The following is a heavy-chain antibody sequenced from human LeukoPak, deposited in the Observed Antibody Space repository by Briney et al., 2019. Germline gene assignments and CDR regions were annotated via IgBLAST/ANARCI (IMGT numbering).Heavy chain of an antibody. D-gene: IGHD6-19*01. J-gene: IGHJ4*02. Sequence: GGSLRLSCAASGFTFSRYGMHWVRQAPGKGLELVAFIRVDGSNKYYADSVKGRFTISRDNSKNTLHLQMSSLRGEDTAVYYCAKDFTYAVAGRGDFDYWGQGTLVTVSS. V-gene: IGHV3-30*02. CDR1: GFTFSRYG. CDR3: AKDFTYAVAGRGDFDY. CDR2: IRVDGSNK.